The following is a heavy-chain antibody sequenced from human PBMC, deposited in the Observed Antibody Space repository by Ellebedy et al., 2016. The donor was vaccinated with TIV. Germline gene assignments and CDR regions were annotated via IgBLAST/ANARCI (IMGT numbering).Heavy chain of an antibody. J-gene: IGHJ4*02. D-gene: IGHD1/OR15-1a*01. CDR3: ARGKHPWNTVGIYVDS. CDR1: GGSFSDYY. V-gene: IGHV4-34*01. Sequence: MPSETLSLTCGVSGGSFSDYYWSRIRQPPGKGLEWIGDIIHSGSTYYNPSPKSRVTMSVDTSNNHFPLRLTSVTAADTAVYYCARGKHPWNTVGIYVDSWGQGTLVTVSS. CDR2: IIHSGST.